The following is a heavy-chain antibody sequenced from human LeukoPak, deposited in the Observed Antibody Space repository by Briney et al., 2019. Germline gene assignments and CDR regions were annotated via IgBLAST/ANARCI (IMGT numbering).Heavy chain of an antibody. J-gene: IGHJ3*02. Sequence: SETLSLTCAVSGFSISSGYYWGWIRQPPGKGLEWIGSIYHSVTTYYNPSLKSRVTISVDTSKNQFSLKLSSVTAADTAVYYCARVTGTSIPDAFDIWGQGTTVTVSS. V-gene: IGHV4-38-2*01. CDR1: GFSISSGYY. D-gene: IGHD1-1*01. CDR3: ARVTGTSIPDAFDI. CDR2: IYHSVTT.